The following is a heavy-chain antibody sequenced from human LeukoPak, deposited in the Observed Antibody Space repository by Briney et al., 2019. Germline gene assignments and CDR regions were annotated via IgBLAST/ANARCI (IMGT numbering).Heavy chain of an antibody. CDR1: GGSISSYY. CDR2: IYTSGST. V-gene: IGHV4-4*07. Sequence: PSETLSLTCTVSGGSISSYYWSWIRQPAGKGLEWIGRIYTSGSTNYNPSLKSRVTMSVDTSKNQFSLKLSSVTAADTAVYYCARGPNRNYYYYYMDVWGKGTTVTVSS. CDR3: ARGPNRNYYYYYMDV. J-gene: IGHJ6*03.